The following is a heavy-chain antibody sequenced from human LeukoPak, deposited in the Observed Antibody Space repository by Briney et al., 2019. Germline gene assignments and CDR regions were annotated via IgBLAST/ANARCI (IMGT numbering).Heavy chain of an antibody. CDR3: ARDRRDILTGYYLEY. D-gene: IGHD3-9*01. CDR2: ISTGTSII. J-gene: IGHJ4*02. V-gene: IGHV3-21*01. Sequence: GGSLRLSCAASGLTFSRYSMNWVRQAPGKGLEWVSSISTGTSIIYYADSVKGRFTISRDNAKNSLYLQMNSLRAEDTAVYYCARDRRDILTGYYLEYWGQGTLVTVSS. CDR1: GLTFSRYS.